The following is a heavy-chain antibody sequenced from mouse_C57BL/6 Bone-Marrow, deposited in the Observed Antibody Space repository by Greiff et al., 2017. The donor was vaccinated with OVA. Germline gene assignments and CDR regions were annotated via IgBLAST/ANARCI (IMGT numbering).Heavy chain of an antibody. D-gene: IGHD2-9*01. CDR3: ARTYYGYDGVDN. Sequence: QVQLQQPGAELVKPGASVKMSCKASGYTFTSYWITWVKQRPGQGLEWIGDIYPGSGSTNYNEKFKSKATLTVDTSSSTAYMQLSSLTSEDSAVYYCARTYYGYDGVDNWGQGTTLTVSS. CDR1: GYTFTSYW. J-gene: IGHJ2*01. CDR2: IYPGSGST. V-gene: IGHV1-55*01.